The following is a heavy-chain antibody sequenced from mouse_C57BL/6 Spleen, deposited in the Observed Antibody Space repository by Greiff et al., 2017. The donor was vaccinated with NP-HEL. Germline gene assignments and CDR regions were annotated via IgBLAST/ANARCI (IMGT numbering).Heavy chain of an antibody. D-gene: IGHD1-1*01. J-gene: IGHJ4*01. CDR1: GYAFSSSW. Sequence: QVQPQQSGPELVKPGASVKISCKASGYAFSSSWMNWVKQRPGKGLEWIGRIYPGDGDTNYNGKFKGKATLTADKSSSTAYMQLSSLTSEDSAVYFCARSNYYGSSSFMDYWGQGTSVTVSS. CDR3: ARSNYYGSSSFMDY. CDR2: IYPGDGDT. V-gene: IGHV1-82*01.